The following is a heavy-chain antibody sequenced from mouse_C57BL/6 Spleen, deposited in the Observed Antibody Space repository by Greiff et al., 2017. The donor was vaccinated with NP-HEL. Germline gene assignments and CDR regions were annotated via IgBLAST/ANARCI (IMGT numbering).Heavy chain of an antibody. CDR3: ARSLYSNYNYAMDY. D-gene: IGHD2-5*01. CDR2: IHPNSGST. CDR1: GYTFTSYW. Sequence: VKRQQPGAERGKPGASVKFSFKSSGYTFTSYWMHWVKQRPGQGLEWIGMIHPNSGSTNYNEKFKSKATLTVDKSSSTAYMQLSSLTSEDSAVYYCARSLYSNYNYAMDYWGQGTSVTVSS. V-gene: IGHV1-64*01. J-gene: IGHJ4*01.